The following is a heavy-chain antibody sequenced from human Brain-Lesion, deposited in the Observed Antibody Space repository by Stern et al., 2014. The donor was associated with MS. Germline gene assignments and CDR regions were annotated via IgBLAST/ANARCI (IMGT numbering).Heavy chain of an antibody. D-gene: IGHD3-22*01. CDR2: INPKSGGT. V-gene: IGHV1-2*04. Sequence: VQLVESGAEVKKPGASVKVSCKASAYTFTGYYMHWVRQAPGQGLEWMGWINPKSGGTNYAQKFQGWVTMTRDTSINTAYMELSRLRSDDTAVYYCATYYYDSTGYNDFWGQGTLVTVSS. CDR3: ATYYYDSTGYNDF. J-gene: IGHJ4*02. CDR1: AYTFTGYY.